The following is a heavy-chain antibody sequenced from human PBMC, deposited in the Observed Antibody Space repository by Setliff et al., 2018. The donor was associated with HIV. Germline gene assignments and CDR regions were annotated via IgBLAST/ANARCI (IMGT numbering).Heavy chain of an antibody. J-gene: IGHJ4*02. Sequence: ASVKVSCKASGGTFNTYGMNWVRQAPGQGPEWMGGIIPIAKSPNYAQKFQDRVTITADESTRTAYMELSNLRSEDTALYYCARGPLYGYDRGYFDYWGQGTLVTVS. D-gene: IGHD5-12*01. CDR3: ARGPLYGYDRGYFDY. CDR2: IIPIAKSP. CDR1: GGTFNTYG. V-gene: IGHV1-69*13.